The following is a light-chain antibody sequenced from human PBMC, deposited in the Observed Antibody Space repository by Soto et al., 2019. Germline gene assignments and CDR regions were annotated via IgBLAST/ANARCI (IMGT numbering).Light chain of an antibody. J-gene: IGKJ4*01. CDR2: AAS. CDR1: QGISSY. V-gene: IGKV1-9*01. Sequence: IQLTQSPSSLSASVGDRVTITCRASQGISSYLAWYQQKPGKAPKLLIYAASTLQSGVPSRFSGSGSGTDFTLTISSLQAEYFATYYCQQLNSYPLTFGGGTKVEIK. CDR3: QQLNSYPLT.